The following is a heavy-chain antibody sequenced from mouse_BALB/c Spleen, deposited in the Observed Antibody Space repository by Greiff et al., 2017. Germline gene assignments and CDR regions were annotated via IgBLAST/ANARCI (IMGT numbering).Heavy chain of an antibody. Sequence: EVQGVESGGGLVQPGGSLKLSCAASGFTFSSYGMSWVRQTPDKRLELVATINSNGGSTYYPDSVKGRFTISRDNAKNTLYLQMSSLKSEDTAMYYCARDRPMDYWGQGTSVTVSS. CDR3: ARDRPMDY. CDR2: INSNGGST. CDR1: GFTFSSYG. J-gene: IGHJ4*01. V-gene: IGHV5-6-3*01.